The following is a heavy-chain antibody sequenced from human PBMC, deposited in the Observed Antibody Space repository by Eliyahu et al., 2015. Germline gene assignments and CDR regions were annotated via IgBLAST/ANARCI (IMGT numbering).Heavy chain of an antibody. D-gene: IGHD3-16*01. CDR2: INGDGSRT. Sequence: EMELVESGGGLVQPGGSLRLSCAXSXFTFSXXWXHWVRQVPGKGPVWVSRINGDGSRTNYADSVKGRFTISRDNAKNTLYLQMSSLRAEDSAVYYCARDMGNNGNNCYACFNWLDPWGQGTLVTVSS. J-gene: IGHJ5*02. CDR1: XFTFSXXW. CDR3: ARDMGNNGNNCYACFNWLDP. V-gene: IGHV3-74*01.